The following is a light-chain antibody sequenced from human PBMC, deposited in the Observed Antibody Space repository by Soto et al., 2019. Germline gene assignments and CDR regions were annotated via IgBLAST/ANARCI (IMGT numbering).Light chain of an antibody. J-gene: IGLJ3*02. V-gene: IGLV7-46*02. Sequence: QAVVTQEPSLTVSPGGTVTLTCGSSAGAVTSGHYPYWFQQEPGQAPRTLIYDTNNKHSWTPARFSGSLLGGKAALTLLGAQPEDEADYYCMLSYSGAWVFGGGTKLTVL. CDR2: DTN. CDR1: AGAVTSGHY. CDR3: MLSYSGAWV.